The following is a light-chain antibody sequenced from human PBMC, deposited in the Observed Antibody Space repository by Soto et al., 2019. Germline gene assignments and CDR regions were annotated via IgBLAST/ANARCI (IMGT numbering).Light chain of an antibody. CDR3: QQSYSTPRT. J-gene: IGKJ2*01. Sequence: DIQLTQSPSSLPASVGDTVTITCRASQSMTTYINWYQQKTGKAPKVLVYGTSTLQTGVPPRFSGSGSGTNFTLTIAGLQAEDFATYHCQQSYSTPRTFGQGTKLEIK. V-gene: IGKV1-39*01. CDR1: QSMTTY. CDR2: GTS.